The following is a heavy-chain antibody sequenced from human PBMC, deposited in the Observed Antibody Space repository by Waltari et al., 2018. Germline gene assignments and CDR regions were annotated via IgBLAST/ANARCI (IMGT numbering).Heavy chain of an antibody. D-gene: IGHD3-16*01. V-gene: IGHV4-61*09. CDR1: GGSISSGSYY. Sequence: QVQLQESGPGLVKPSQTLSLTCTVSGGSISSGSYYWSWIRQPAGKGLEWIGNIDTSGSTNYNPSLKSRVTISVDTSKNQCSLKLSSVTAADTAVDYCAIQGGQPQDGFDYGGQGTLVTVSS. CDR3: AIQGGQPQDGFDY. CDR2: IDTSGST. J-gene: IGHJ4*02.